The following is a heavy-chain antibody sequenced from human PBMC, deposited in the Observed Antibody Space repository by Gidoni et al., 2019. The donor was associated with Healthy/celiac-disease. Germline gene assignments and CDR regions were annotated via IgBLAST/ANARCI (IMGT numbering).Heavy chain of an antibody. J-gene: IGHJ4*02. CDR1: GFPFSRDS. CDR2: ISSSSSYI. Sequence: EVQLVESGGGLVMPWGALSLSCEASGFPFSRDSMNWVSQNPGKGLECVSSISSSSSYIYDADSVKGRCTISRDNAKNSLYLQMNSLRAEDTAVYYCARDFSWFGESQYYFDYWGQGTLVTVSS. D-gene: IGHD3-10*01. V-gene: IGHV3-21*01. CDR3: ARDFSWFGESQYYFDY.